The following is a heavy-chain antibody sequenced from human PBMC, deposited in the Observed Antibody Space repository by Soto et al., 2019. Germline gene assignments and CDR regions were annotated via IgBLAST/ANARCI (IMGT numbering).Heavy chain of an antibody. J-gene: IGHJ4*02. V-gene: IGHV3-23*01. CDR2: ISGSGGST. Sequence: GGSLRLSCAASGFTFSSYAMSWVRQAPGKGLEWVSAISGSGGSTYYADSVKGRFTISRDNSKNTLYLQMNSLRAEDTAVYYCAKDPVYDDFWSGYYPTDYYFDYWGQGTLLTVSS. D-gene: IGHD3-3*01. CDR3: AKDPVYDDFWSGYYPTDYYFDY. CDR1: GFTFSSYA.